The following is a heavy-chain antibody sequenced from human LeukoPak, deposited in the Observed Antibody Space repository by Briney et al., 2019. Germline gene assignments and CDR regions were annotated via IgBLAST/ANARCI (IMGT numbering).Heavy chain of an antibody. CDR2: IYHSGST. J-gene: IGHJ4*02. V-gene: IGHV4-30-2*01. Sequence: SSQTLSLTCAVSGGSISRGGYSWGWVRQPPGKGLEWIGYIYHSGSTYYNPSLKSLVTISVDRSKNQFSLKLSSVAAADTAVYYCARGSRPVYSYGPGLFDYWGQGTLVTVSS. D-gene: IGHD5-18*01. CDR3: ARGSRPVYSYGPGLFDY. CDR1: GGSISRGGYS.